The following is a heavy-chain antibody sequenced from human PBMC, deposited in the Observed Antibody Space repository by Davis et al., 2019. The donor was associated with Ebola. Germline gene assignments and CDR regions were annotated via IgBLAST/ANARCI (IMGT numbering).Heavy chain of an antibody. CDR3: ARGTGPDDY. Sequence: AASVKVSCKASGYTFTSYYMHWVRQAPGQGLEWMGRIIPILGIANYAQKFQGRVTITADKSTSTAYMELSSLRSEDTAVYYCARGTGPDDYWGQGTLVTVSS. V-gene: IGHV1-69*04. CDR1: GYTFTSYY. J-gene: IGHJ4*02. D-gene: IGHD1-1*01. CDR2: IIPILGIA.